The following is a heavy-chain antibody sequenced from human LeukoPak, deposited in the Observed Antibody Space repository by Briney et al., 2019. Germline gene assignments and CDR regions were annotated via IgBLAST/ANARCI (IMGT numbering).Heavy chain of an antibody. D-gene: IGHD2-15*01. J-gene: IGHJ4*02. V-gene: IGHV3-23*01. CDR2: ISGSGGRT. CDR3: ARDSGGRDFDH. Sequence: PGGSLRLSCAASGFTFSNYAMSWVPQAPGEGLEWVSGISGSGGRTYYADSVKGRFTISRDNSKNTVCLQMNSLRTEDTAVYFCARDSGGRDFDHWGQGALVTVS. CDR1: GFTFSNYA.